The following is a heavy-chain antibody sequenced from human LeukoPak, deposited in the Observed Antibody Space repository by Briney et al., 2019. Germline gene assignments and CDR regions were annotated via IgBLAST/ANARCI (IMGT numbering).Heavy chain of an antibody. D-gene: IGHD3-16*01. Sequence: GGSLRLSCAASGFTFSNYGLSWVRQAPGKGLEWVSGITGSGGSTYYADSVKGRFTISRDNFKNTLSLQVNSLRAEDTAMYYCAKDDDWGRYKHWGQGTLVTVSS. CDR3: AKDDDWGRYKH. CDR1: GFTFSNYG. J-gene: IGHJ1*01. CDR2: ITGSGGST. V-gene: IGHV3-23*01.